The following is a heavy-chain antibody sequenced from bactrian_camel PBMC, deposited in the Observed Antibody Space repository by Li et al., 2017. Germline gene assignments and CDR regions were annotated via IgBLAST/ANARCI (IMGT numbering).Heavy chain of an antibody. CDR1: GLTYHYRRYC. J-gene: IGHJ4*01. Sequence: VQLVESGGGSVQAGGSLRLSCEVSGLTYHYRRYCLGWFRQAPGKEREGVAAIDNDDSTTYADSVKGRFTISQDAAQNTLYLQMTNLKPEDTAMYYCAADSDQFCSVQSMRPNYWGQGTQVTVS. CDR2: IDNDDST. D-gene: IGHD3*01. CDR3: AADSDQFCSVQSMRPNY. V-gene: IGHV3S55*01.